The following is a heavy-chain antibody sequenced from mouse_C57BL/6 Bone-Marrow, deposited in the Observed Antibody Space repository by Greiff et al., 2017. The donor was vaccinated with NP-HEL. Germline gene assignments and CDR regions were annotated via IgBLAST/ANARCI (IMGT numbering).Heavy chain of an antibody. J-gene: IGHJ3*01. V-gene: IGHV1-81*01. D-gene: IGHD2-14*01. CDR1: GYTFTSYG. Sequence: QVQLQQSGAELARPGASVKLSCKASGYTFTSYGISWVKQRTGQGLEWIGEIYPRSGNTYYNEKFKGKATLTADKSSSTAYMELRSLTSEDSAVYFWARERGTLAWFAYWGQGTLVTVSA. CDR2: IYPRSGNT. CDR3: ARERGTLAWFAY.